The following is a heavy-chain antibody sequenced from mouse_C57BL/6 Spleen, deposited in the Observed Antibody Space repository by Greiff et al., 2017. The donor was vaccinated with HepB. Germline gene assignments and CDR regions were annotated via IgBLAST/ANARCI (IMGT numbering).Heavy chain of an antibody. CDR3: ASEGQDYDASRGTFDV. CDR2: IDPSDSYT. CDR1: GYTFTSYW. D-gene: IGHD1-1*01. J-gene: IGHJ1*03. Sequence: QVQLKQPGAELVRPGTSVKLSCKASGYTFTSYWMHWVKQRPGQGLEWIGVIDPSDSYTNYNQKFKGKATLTVDTSSSTAYMQLSSLTSEDSAVYYCASEGQDYDASRGTFDVWGTGTTVTVSS. V-gene: IGHV1-59*01.